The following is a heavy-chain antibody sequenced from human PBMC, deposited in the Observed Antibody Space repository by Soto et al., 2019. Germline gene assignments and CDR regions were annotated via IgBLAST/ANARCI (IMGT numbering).Heavy chain of an antibody. V-gene: IGHV1-69*01. J-gene: IGHJ6*02. CDR2: IIPIFGTA. Sequence: QVQLVQSGAEVKKPGSSVKVSCKASGGTFSSYAISWVRQAPGQGLEWMGGIIPIFGTANYAQKLEGRVRITPDEATSTAYKELSSRRSEDTAVYYCARDQTRGGWYSTSGWAPYYYYYGMDVWGRGTTVTVSS. D-gene: IGHD6-19*01. CDR1: GGTFSSYA. CDR3: ARDQTRGGWYSTSGWAPYYYYYGMDV.